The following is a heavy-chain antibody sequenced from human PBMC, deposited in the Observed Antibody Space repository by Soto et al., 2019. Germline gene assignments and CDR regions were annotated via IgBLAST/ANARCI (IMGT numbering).Heavy chain of an antibody. Sequence: SETLSLTCAVSGGSISSGGYSWSWIRQPPGKGLEWIGYIYHSGSTHYNPSLKSRVTISVDRSKNQFSLKLSSVTAADTAVYYCARAHRGYSYGFDYWGQGTLVTVSS. CDR1: GGSISSGGYS. CDR3: ARAHRGYSYGFDY. D-gene: IGHD5-18*01. J-gene: IGHJ4*02. V-gene: IGHV4-30-2*01. CDR2: IYHSGST.